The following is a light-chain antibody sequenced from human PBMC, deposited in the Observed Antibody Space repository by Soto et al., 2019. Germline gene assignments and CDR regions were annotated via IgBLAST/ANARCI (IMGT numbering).Light chain of an antibody. CDR2: EVS. CDR1: SGDVGGYNY. V-gene: IGLV2-14*01. Sequence: QSVLTQPASVSGSPGQSITISCTGTSGDVGGYNYVSWYQQHPGKAPKLMIYEVSNRPSGVSNRFSGSKSGNTASLTISGLQAEDEADYYCSSYTCSSSHVVFGGGTKLTVL. CDR3: SSYTCSSSHVV. J-gene: IGLJ2*01.